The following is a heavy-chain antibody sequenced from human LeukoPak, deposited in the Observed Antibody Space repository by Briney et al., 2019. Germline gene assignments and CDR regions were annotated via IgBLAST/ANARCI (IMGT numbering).Heavy chain of an antibody. CDR1: GGSFSGYY. J-gene: IGHJ4*02. Sequence: PSETLSLTCAVYGGSFSGYYWSWIRQPPGKGLEWIGEINHSGSTNYNPSLKSRVTISVDTSKNQFSLKLSSVTAADTAVYYCVRGGLRYFDWFLGYWGQGTLVTVSS. V-gene: IGHV4-34*01. D-gene: IGHD3-9*01. CDR3: VRGGLRYFDWFLGY. CDR2: INHSGST.